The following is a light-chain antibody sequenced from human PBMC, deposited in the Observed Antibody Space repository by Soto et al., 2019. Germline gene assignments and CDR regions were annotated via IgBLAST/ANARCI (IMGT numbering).Light chain of an antibody. CDR3: QQNYSTSWT. CDR2: AAS. V-gene: IGKV1-39*01. Sequence: DNQITHSPSSLSASVRDRVTITCRASQNISSYLNWYQQKPGKAPKLLIYAASSLQSGVPSRFSGSGSGTDFTLTISSLQPEDFATYYCQQNYSTSWTFGQGTKVDIK. CDR1: QNISSY. J-gene: IGKJ1*01.